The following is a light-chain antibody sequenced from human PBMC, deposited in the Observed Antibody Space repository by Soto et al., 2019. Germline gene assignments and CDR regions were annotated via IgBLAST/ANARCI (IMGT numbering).Light chain of an antibody. CDR3: SSYRGSNTLV. CDR2: EVS. Sequence: QSALAQPASVSWSPGQSITISCTGTSRDLGTYSYVSWYQQHPGKAPKLIIYEVSYRPSGIYNRFSGSKSGNTASLTISGLQAEDEGDYFCSSYRGSNTLVFGTGTKRTVL. V-gene: IGLV2-14*01. J-gene: IGLJ1*01. CDR1: SRDLGTYSY.